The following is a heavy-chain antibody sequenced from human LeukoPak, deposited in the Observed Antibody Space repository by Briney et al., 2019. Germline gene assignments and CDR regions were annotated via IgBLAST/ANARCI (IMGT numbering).Heavy chain of an antibody. CDR3: ARKGGPLGPPFDN. D-gene: IGHD7-27*01. J-gene: IGHJ4*02. CDR2: ISSRSSTI. CDR1: GFTFSSYS. Sequence: GGSLRLSCAASGFTFSSYSMNWVRQAPGKGLEWVSYISSRSSTIYYADSVKGRFTISRDSATNSLYLQMNSLRAEDTAVYYCARKGGPLGPPFDNWGQGTLVTVSS. V-gene: IGHV3-48*04.